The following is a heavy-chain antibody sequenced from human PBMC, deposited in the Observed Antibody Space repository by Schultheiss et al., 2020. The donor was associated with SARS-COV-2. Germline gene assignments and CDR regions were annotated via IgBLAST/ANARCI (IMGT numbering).Heavy chain of an antibody. CDR2: IYHSGST. CDR1: GGSVSSGGYS. J-gene: IGHJ4*02. CDR3: ARAKEWSGGGALDF. D-gene: IGHD3-3*01. Sequence: SETLSLTCTVSGGSVSSGGYSWSWIRQPPGKGLEWIGYIYHSGSTYYNPSLKSRVTISVDTSKNQFSLKLSSVTAADTAVYYCARAKEWSGGGALDFWGQGTLVTVSS. V-gene: IGHV4-61*08.